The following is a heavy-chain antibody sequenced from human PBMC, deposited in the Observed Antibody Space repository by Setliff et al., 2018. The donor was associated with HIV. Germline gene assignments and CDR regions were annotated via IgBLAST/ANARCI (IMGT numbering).Heavy chain of an antibody. CDR3: ARDKGIREAASLDY. D-gene: IGHD6-13*01. CDR1: GYSFTDYF. J-gene: IGHJ4*02. CDR2: ISPDNANT. Sequence: ASVKVSCKASGYSFTDYFIHWVRQAPGQGLEWMGWISPDNANTRISQRFRGSVTMTRDRSINTAYMEFSGLTSDDTAVYYCARDKGIREAASLDYWGQGSLVTVSS. V-gene: IGHV1-2*02.